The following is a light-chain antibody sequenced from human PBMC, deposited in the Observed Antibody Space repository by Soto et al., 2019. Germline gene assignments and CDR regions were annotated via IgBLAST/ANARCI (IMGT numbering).Light chain of an antibody. CDR1: QSVSSSY. Sequence: EIVLTQSPGTLSLSPGERATLSCRASQSVSSSYLAWYQQKPGQAPRLLIYGASSRATGIPDRLSGSGSWTDFSLTISTLEPEDFAVYYCQEYGSAPTSFGQGTTVEIK. CDR3: QEYGSAPTS. V-gene: IGKV3-20*01. J-gene: IGKJ1*01. CDR2: GAS.